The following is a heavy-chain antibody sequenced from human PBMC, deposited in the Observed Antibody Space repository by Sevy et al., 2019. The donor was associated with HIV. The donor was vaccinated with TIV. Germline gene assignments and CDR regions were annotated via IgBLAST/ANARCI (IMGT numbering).Heavy chain of an antibody. CDR1: NLTFEDYA. CDR2: ISWNGADI. CDR3: AKGQQLITQSGSYFYYGMNV. Sequence: GGSLRLSCAASNLTFEDYAMHWVRRAPGKGLEWVSGISWNGADIGFAASVKGRFTISRDNAKSSVYLQINSLTPEDTGVYSCAKGQQLITQSGSYFYYGMNVWGQGTTVTVSS. V-gene: IGHV3-9*01. J-gene: IGHJ6*02. D-gene: IGHD6-13*01.